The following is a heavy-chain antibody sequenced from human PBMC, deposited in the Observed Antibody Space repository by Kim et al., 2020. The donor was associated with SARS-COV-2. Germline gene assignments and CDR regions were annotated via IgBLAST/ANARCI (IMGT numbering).Heavy chain of an antibody. D-gene: IGHD2-15*01. J-gene: IGHJ5*02. CDR2: IYSDGSKE. CDR1: GFTFIDYG. CDR3: ARDLGWRFDP. Sequence: GGSLRLSCATSGFTFIDYGMHWLRQAPGKGPEWVGIIYSDGSKEYYADSVKGRFTISRDTSKNTVYLQMNSLRAEDTAMYYCARDLGWRFDPWGQGTLVT. V-gene: IGHV3-33*01.